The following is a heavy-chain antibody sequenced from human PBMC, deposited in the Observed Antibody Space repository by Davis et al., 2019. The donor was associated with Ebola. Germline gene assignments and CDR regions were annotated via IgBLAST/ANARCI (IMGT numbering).Heavy chain of an antibody. J-gene: IGHJ6*03. CDR1: GGSISSYY. Sequence: PSETLSLTCTVSGGSISSYYWSWIRQPAGQGLEWIGRIYSSGSTNYNSSLKSRVTMSVDTSKNLFSLKLNSVIAADTAVYYCARDDYYYYSMGVWGKGTTVTVSS. CDR3: ARDDYYYYSMGV. CDR2: IYSSGST. V-gene: IGHV4-4*07.